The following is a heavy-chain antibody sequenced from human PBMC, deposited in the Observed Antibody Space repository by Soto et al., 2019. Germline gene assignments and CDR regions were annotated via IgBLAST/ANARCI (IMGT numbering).Heavy chain of an antibody. CDR2: ISAYNGYT. CDR3: ARVGYYYGSGSYLFDP. Sequence: QIQLVQSGAEVKKPGASVKVSCKASGYTFTSHSINWVRQAPGKGLEWVGWISAYNGYTSSAQNFQGRVTLTTDASTSTAYMELRSLTYDDTAVYYCARVGYYYGSGSYLFDPWGQGTLVTVSS. CDR1: GYTFTSHS. V-gene: IGHV1-18*01. J-gene: IGHJ5*02. D-gene: IGHD3-10*01.